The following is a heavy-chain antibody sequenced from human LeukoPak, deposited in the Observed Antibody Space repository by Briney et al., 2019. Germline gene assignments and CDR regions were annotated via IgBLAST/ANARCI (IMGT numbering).Heavy chain of an antibody. Sequence: ASVKVSCKASGYTFTGYYMHWVRRAPGQGLEWMGWINPNSGGTNYAQKFQGWVTMTRDTSISTAYMELSRLRSDDTAVYYCAREPRSGWHQGRDAFDIWGQGTMVTVSS. CDR3: AREPRSGWHQGRDAFDI. CDR2: INPNSGGT. J-gene: IGHJ3*02. CDR1: GYTFTGYY. V-gene: IGHV1-2*04. D-gene: IGHD6-19*01.